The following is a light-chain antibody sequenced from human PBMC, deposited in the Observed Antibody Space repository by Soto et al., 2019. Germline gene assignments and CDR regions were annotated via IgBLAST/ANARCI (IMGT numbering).Light chain of an antibody. CDR1: SSDVGGYNY. J-gene: IGLJ1*01. V-gene: IGLV2-11*01. CDR2: DVS. CDR3: CSYAGSYTFGV. Sequence: QSSLTEPRSVSLSPGQSVTISCTGTSSDVGGYNYVSWYQQHPGKAPKLMIYDVSKRPSGVPDRFSGSKSGNTASLTISGLQAEDEADYYCCSYAGSYTFGVFGTGTKVTVL.